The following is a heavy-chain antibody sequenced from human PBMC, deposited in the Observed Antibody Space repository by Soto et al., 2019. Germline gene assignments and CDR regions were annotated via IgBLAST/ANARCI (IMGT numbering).Heavy chain of an antibody. CDR1: GGSISDYL. V-gene: IGHV4-59*01. Sequence: SETLSLTCTVSGGSISDYLSSWIRQPPGKGLEWIGYISYSGSTNYNPSLKSRVTISEDTAKNQFSLKLSSVTAADTAVYYCARDIMDTAMVTGREEPARYYYYGMDVWGQGTTVTVSS. D-gene: IGHD5-18*01. CDR2: ISYSGST. CDR3: ARDIMDTAMVTGREEPARYYYYGMDV. J-gene: IGHJ6*02.